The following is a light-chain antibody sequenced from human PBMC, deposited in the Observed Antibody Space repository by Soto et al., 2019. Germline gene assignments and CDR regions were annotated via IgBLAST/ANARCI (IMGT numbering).Light chain of an antibody. CDR1: QSVSSN. V-gene: IGKV3-15*01. Sequence: EIVMTQSPATLSVSPGERATLSCRASQSVSSNLAWYQQKPGQAPRLLIYGASTRATGIPARFSGSGSGTEFTLTISSLQSEDFATYYCLQDYNYPITFGQGTRLEI. CDR3: LQDYNYPIT. J-gene: IGKJ5*01. CDR2: GAS.